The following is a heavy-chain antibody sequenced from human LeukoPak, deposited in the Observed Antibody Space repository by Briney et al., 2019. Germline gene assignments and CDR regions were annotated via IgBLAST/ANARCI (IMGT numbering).Heavy chain of an antibody. Sequence: GRSLRLSCAASGFTFSHFGMHWVRQAPGKGLEWVAVISYDGSNKYYADSVKGRFTISRDYSKNTLFLQMNSLRAEDTAVYSCARGVAVAGKFDFWGQGTLVTVSS. J-gene: IGHJ4*02. D-gene: IGHD6-19*01. CDR2: ISYDGSNK. V-gene: IGHV3-30*03. CDR1: GFTFSHFG. CDR3: ARGVAVAGKFDF.